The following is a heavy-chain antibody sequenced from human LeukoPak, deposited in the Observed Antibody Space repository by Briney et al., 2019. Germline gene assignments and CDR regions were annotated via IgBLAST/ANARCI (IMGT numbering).Heavy chain of an antibody. V-gene: IGHV4-61*05. D-gene: IGHD6-19*01. CDR2: IYYSGST. Sequence: PSETLSLTCTVSGGSISSSSYYWGWIRQPPGKGLEWIGYIYYSGSTNYNPSLKSRVTISVDTSKNQFSLKLSSVTAADTAVYYCARVAIAVAGTEIDYWGQGTLVTVSS. CDR3: ARVAIAVAGTEIDY. J-gene: IGHJ4*02. CDR1: GGSISSSSYY.